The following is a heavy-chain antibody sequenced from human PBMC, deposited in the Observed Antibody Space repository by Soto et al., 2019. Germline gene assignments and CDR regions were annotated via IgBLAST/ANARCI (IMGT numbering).Heavy chain of an antibody. CDR1: GGTVSSYA. V-gene: IGHV1-69*13. CDR3: ARDTAMVTTRHYYGMDV. Sequence: GASGKVSCKASGGTVSSYAISWVRQAPGQGLEWMGGIIPIFGTANYAQKFQGRVTITADESTSTAYMELSSLRSEDTAVYYCARDTAMVTTRHYYGMDVWGQGTTVPVSS. J-gene: IGHJ6*02. CDR2: IIPIFGTA. D-gene: IGHD5-18*01.